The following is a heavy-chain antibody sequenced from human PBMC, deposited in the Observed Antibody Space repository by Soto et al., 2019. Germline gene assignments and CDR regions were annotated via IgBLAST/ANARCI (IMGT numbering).Heavy chain of an antibody. CDR2: IWYDGSNK. J-gene: IGHJ6*03. D-gene: IGHD6-13*01. CDR3: ARAPNSSSWYLHYYMDV. CDR1: GFTFSSYG. Sequence: QVQLVESGGGVVQPGRSLRLSCAASGFTFSSYGMHWVRQAPGKGLEWVAVIWYDGSNKYYADSVKGRFTISRDNSKNTLYLQMNGLRAEDTAVYYCARAPNSSSWYLHYYMDVWGKGTPVTVSS. V-gene: IGHV3-33*01.